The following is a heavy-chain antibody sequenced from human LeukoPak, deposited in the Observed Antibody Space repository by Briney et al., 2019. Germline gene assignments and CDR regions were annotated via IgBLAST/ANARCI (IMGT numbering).Heavy chain of an antibody. D-gene: IGHD3-10*01. CDR1: GFTFSSYG. J-gene: IGHJ3*02. CDR3: AEDLWWFGEFPNAFEN. CDR2: LSGSGGST. Sequence: PGGSLRLSCAASGFTFSSYGMSWVRQAPGKGLEWVSSLSGSGGSTYYADSVKGRFTISRDNSKNTLYLQMNSLRAEDTAIYYCAEDLWWFGEFPNAFENWGQGTMVTGSS. V-gene: IGHV3-23*01.